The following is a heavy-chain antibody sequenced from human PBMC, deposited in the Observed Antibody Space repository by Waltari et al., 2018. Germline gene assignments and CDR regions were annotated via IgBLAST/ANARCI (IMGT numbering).Heavy chain of an antibody. V-gene: IGHV4-38-2*01. Sequence: QVQLQESGPGLVKPSETLSLTCAVSGYSISSGYYWGWIRQPPGKGLEWIGSIYHSGSTYYNPSLKSRVTISVDTSKNQFSLKLNSVTAADTAVYYCARGMDYYDSSGYYYPWFDPWGQGTLVTVSS. CDR1: GYSISSGYY. J-gene: IGHJ5*02. D-gene: IGHD3-22*01. CDR2: IYHSGST. CDR3: ARGMDYYDSSGYYYPWFDP.